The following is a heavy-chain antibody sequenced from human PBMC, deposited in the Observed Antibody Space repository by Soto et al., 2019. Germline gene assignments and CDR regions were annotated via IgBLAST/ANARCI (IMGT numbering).Heavy chain of an antibody. CDR3: ARSTYCNGGSCYPQY. J-gene: IGHJ4*02. CDR1: GFTFSDYG. CDR2: ISYDGSDR. D-gene: IGHD2-15*01. Sequence: GGSLRLSCEGPGFTFSDYGFHWVRQAPGKGLEWVAMISYDGSDRYYRDSVQGRFTISRDDSKNTVFLQMNSLRTEDTAMYYCARSTYCNGGSCYPQYWGPGTLVTSPQ. V-gene: IGHV3-30*03.